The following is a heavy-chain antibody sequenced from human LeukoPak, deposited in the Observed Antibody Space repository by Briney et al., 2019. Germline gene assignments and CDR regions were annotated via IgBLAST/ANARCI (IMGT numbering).Heavy chain of an antibody. Sequence: GASVKVSCKASGYTFTGYYMHWVRQAPGQGLEWMGWINPNSGGTNYAQKFQGRVTMTRDTSISTAYMELSRLRSDDTAVYYCARDFPPRYGSGSYYKTRLGGMDVWGQGTTVTVSS. V-gene: IGHV1-2*02. CDR3: ARDFPPRYGSGSYYKTRLGGMDV. D-gene: IGHD3-10*01. CDR1: GYTFTGYY. CDR2: INPNSGGT. J-gene: IGHJ6*02.